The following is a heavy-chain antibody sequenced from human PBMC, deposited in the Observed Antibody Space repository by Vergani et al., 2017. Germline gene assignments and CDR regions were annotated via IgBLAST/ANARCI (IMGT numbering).Heavy chain of an antibody. CDR2: IYYSGST. CDR3: ARGESLWSAFDI. CDR1: GGSISSYY. V-gene: IGHV4-59*12. J-gene: IGHJ3*02. Sequence: QVQLQESGPGLVKPSETLSLTCTVSGGSISSYYWSWIRQPPGKGLEWIGYIYYSGSTYYNPSLKSRVTISVDTSKNQFSLKLSSVTAADTAVYYCARGESLWSAFDIWGQGTMVTVSS. D-gene: IGHD3-10*01.